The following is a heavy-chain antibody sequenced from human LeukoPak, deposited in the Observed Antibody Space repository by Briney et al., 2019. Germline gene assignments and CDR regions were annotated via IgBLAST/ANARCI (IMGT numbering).Heavy chain of an antibody. CDR1: GLTFSSNY. CDR2: IYSGGNT. J-gene: IGHJ1*01. CDR3: ARAGTYSGSYVGAFDI. D-gene: IGHD1-26*01. V-gene: IGHV3-66*01. Sequence: GGSLRLSCAASGLTFSSNYMSWVRQAPGKGLEWVSVIYSGGNTYYADSVKGRFTISRDNSKNTLYLEMNSLRGEDTAGYYCARAGTYSGSYVGAFDIWGQGALVTVSS.